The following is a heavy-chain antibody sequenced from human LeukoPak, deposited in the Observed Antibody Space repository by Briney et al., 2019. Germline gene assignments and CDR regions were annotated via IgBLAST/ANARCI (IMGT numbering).Heavy chain of an antibody. CDR2: INSDGSST. D-gene: IGHD1-1*01. V-gene: IGHV3-74*01. CDR3: ARGNWSDVFDY. J-gene: IGHJ4*02. CDR1: GFTFSSYG. Sequence: GGSLRLSCAASGFTFSSYGMNWVRQAPGKGLVWVSRINSDGSSTSYADSVKGRFTISRDNAKNTLYLQMNSLRAEDTAVYYCARGNWSDVFDYWGQGTLVTVSS.